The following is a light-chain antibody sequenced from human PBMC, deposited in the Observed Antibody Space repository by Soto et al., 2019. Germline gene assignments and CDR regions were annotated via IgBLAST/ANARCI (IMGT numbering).Light chain of an antibody. Sequence: QSARTQPASVSGSPGQSITISCTGTSSDIGGYKYVSWYQQHPGKAPKLMIFEVSNRPSGVSNRFSGSKSGNTASLTISGLQADDEADYYCSSYTSSGTLVVFGGGTKLTVL. CDR1: SSDIGGYKY. V-gene: IGLV2-14*01. CDR3: SSYTSSGTLVV. J-gene: IGLJ2*01. CDR2: EVS.